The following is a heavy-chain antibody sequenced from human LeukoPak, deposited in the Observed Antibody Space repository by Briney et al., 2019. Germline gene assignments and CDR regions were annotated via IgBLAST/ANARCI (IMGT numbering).Heavy chain of an antibody. CDR3: ARRGYDILTGYYFDY. CDR1: GGSISSFY. CDR2: IYDSAST. J-gene: IGHJ4*02. D-gene: IGHD3-9*01. V-gene: IGHV4-59*01. Sequence: SETLSLTCTVSGGSISSFYWSWIRQPPGKGLEWIGYIYDSASTSYNPSLKRRVTISVDTSKNQFSLKLSSVTAADTAVYYCARRGYDILTGYYFDYWGQGTLVTVSS.